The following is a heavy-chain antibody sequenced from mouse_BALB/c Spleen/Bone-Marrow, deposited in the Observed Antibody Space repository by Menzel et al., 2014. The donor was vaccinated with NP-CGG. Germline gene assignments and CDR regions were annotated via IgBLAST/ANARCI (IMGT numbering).Heavy chain of an antibody. Sequence: EVQRVESGEGLVQPGGSLRLSCVTSGFTFIDYYMNWVRQPPGKALEWVGFIRNKAYGYTTEYSASAKGRFTISRDNSQSILYLQMNTLRAEDSATYYCTRDIGGILFDYWGQGTTLTVSS. J-gene: IGHJ2*01. CDR3: TRDIGGILFDY. V-gene: IGHV7-3*02. CDR1: GFTFIDYY. CDR2: IRNKAYGYTT.